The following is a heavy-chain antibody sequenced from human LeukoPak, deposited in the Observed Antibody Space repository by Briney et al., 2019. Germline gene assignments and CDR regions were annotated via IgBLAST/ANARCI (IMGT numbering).Heavy chain of an antibody. CDR3: ARQSYDAGSYSVLDH. CDR2: IYYSGTT. CDR1: GGSFSGYY. J-gene: IGHJ4*02. D-gene: IGHD3-10*01. Sequence: PSETLSLTCAVYGGSFSGYYWSWIRQPPGKGLEWIGTIYYSGTTYYNPSLKSRLTISVDTSKNQFSLKLSSVTAADTAVYYCARQSYDAGSYSVLDHWGQGTLVTVSS. V-gene: IGHV4-34*01.